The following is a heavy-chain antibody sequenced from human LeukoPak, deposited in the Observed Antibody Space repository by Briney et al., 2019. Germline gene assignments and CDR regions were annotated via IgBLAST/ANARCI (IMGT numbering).Heavy chain of an antibody. CDR1: GYTFTSYG. J-gene: IGHJ4*02. CDR2: ISAYNGNT. V-gene: IGHV1-18*04. D-gene: IGHD3-9*01. CDR3: ARDSLGPWGILTPFDY. Sequence: AASVKVSCKASGYTFTSYGISWVRQAPGQGLEWMGWISAYNGNTNYAQKLQGRVTMTTDTSTSTAYMELRSLRSDDTAVYYCARDSLGPWGILTPFDYWGQGTLATVSS.